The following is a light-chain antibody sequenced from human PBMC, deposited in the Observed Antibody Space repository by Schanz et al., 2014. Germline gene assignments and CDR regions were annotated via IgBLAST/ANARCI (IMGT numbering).Light chain of an antibody. Sequence: QSALTQPASVSASPGQSITISCTGTSSDVGGYNYVSWHQHHPGKAPKLMIYDVSLRPSGISNRFSGSKSDNTASLTISGLQADDEADYYCSSYTSTSTQVFGTGTKLTVL. CDR2: DVS. J-gene: IGLJ1*01. V-gene: IGLV2-14*03. CDR3: SSYTSTSTQV. CDR1: SSDVGGYNY.